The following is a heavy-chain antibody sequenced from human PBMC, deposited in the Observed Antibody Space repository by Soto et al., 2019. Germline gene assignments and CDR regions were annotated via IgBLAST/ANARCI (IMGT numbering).Heavy chain of an antibody. CDR3: ASKAACGGDCYAFDS. J-gene: IGHJ4*02. D-gene: IGHD2-21*02. Sequence: QVYLVQSGAEVKKPGSSVNISCKASGGIFSSNTINWVRQAAGQGLEWMGGIIPLFGTANYAEKFQGRVTITADKSTKTEYMELTSLRSEDTAVYYCASKAACGGDCYAFDSWGQGTLVTGSS. V-gene: IGHV1-69*06. CDR1: GGIFSSNT. CDR2: IIPLFGTA.